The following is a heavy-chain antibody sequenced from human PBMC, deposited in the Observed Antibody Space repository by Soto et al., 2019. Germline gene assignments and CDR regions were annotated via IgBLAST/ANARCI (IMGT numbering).Heavy chain of an antibody. V-gene: IGHV3-33*01. J-gene: IGHJ6*02. Sequence: QVQLMESGGGVVQPGRSLRLSCAASGFTFSNYGMHWVRQAPGKGLEWVAIIWYDGSNDYYVDSVKGRFTISRDNSKNTLSLQMNSLRAEDTAVYYCARDRWEFQLFYYGLDVWGQGTTVTVSS. CDR2: IWYDGSND. CDR3: ARDRWEFQLFYYGLDV. D-gene: IGHD1-26*01. CDR1: GFTFSNYG.